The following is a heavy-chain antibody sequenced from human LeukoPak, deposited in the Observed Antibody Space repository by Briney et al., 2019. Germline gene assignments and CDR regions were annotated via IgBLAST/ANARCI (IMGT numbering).Heavy chain of an antibody. CDR1: GFTFDAYG. CDR3: VTDIDYYGSGSYYNVGPFDY. J-gene: IGHJ4*02. Sequence: PGGSLRLSCAASGFTFDAYGMSWVRQAPGKGLEWVSGINWNGGSTGYADSVKGRFTISRDNAKNSLYLQMNSLRAEDTALYYCVTDIDYYGSGSYYNVGPFDYWGQGTLVTVSS. V-gene: IGHV3-20*04. D-gene: IGHD3-10*01. CDR2: INWNGGST.